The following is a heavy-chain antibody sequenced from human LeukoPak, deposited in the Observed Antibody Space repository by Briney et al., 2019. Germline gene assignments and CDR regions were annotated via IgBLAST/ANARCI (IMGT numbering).Heavy chain of an antibody. CDR1: GFTFSNYG. Sequence: GGSLRLSCAASGFTFSNYGMYWVRQAPGKGLEWVAFISNDGSSEYYADSVKGQFTISRDNSKNTLYLQMNNLKTDDTAVYYCAKGVVRGVYYGMDVWGQGTTVTVSS. CDR2: ISNDGSSE. CDR3: AKGVVRGVYYGMDV. D-gene: IGHD3-10*01. J-gene: IGHJ6*02. V-gene: IGHV3-30*18.